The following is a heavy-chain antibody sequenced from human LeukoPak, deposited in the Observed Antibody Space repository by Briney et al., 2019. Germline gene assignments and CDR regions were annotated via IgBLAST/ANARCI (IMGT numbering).Heavy chain of an antibody. J-gene: IGHJ4*02. CDR3: ARDLRPPYSNIAVADY. CDR1: GYTFTSYY. Sequence: ASVKVSCKAAGYTFTSYYMHWVRQAPGQGLEWMGIINPSGGSTSYAQKFQGRVTMTTDTSTSTAYMELRSLRSDDTAVYYCARDLRPPYSNIAVADYWGQGTLVTVSS. CDR2: INPSGGST. V-gene: IGHV1-46*01. D-gene: IGHD6-19*01.